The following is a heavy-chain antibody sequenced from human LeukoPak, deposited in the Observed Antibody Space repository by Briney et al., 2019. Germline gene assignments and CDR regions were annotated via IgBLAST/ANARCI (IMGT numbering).Heavy chain of an antibody. J-gene: IGHJ4*02. V-gene: IGHV1-18*01. CDR2: ISAYNGNT. CDR3: ARDDRVGATLPFDY. Sequence: ASVKVSCKASGYTFTSYGISWVRQASGQGLEWMGWISAYNGNTNYAQKLQGRVTMTTDTSTSTAYMELRSLRSDDTAVYYCARDDRVGATLPFDYWGQGTLVTVSS. D-gene: IGHD1-26*01. CDR1: GYTFTSYG.